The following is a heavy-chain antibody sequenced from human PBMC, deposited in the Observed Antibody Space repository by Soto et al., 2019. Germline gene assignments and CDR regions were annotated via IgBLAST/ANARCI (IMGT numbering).Heavy chain of an antibody. J-gene: IGHJ4*02. V-gene: IGHV4-59*01. D-gene: IGHD3-16*02. CDR2: IYYSGST. CDR1: GGSISSYY. Sequence: QVQLQESGPGLVKPSETLSLTCTVSGGSISSYYWSWIRQPPGKGLEWIGYIYYSGSTNYNPSLKSRVTISVDTSKNQYSLQLSSVTAADTAVYYCARSRTSSQLDYDYVWGSYRYTPYFGYWGQGTLVTVSS. CDR3: ARSRTSSQLDYDYVWGSYRYTPYFGY.